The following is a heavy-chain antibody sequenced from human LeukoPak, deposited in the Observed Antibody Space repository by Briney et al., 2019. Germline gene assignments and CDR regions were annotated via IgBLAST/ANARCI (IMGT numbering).Heavy chain of an antibody. D-gene: IGHD6-13*01. CDR3: ARIAAAVRRYYYYYMDV. J-gene: IGHJ6*03. CDR2: IYYSGST. V-gene: IGHV4-39*01. Sequence: SETLSLTCTVSGGSISSSSYYWGWIRQPPGKGLEWIGSIYYSGSTYYSPSLKSRVTISVDTSKNQFSLKLSSVTAADTAVYYCARIAAAVRRYYYYYMDVWGKGTTVTVSS. CDR1: GGSISSSSYY.